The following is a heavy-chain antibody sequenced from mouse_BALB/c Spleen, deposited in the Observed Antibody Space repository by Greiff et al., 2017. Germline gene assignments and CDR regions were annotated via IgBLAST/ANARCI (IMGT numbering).Heavy chain of an antibody. CDR3: ARREVTGDYDVHYFDY. CDR1: GFSLSTSGMG. J-gene: IGHJ2*01. Sequence: QVQLKESGPGILQPSQTLSLTCSFSGFSLSTSGMGVSWIRQPSGKGLEWLAHIYWDDVKRYNPSLKSRLTISKDTSRNQVFLKITSVDTADTATYYCARREVTGDYDVHYFDYWGQGTTLTVSS. V-gene: IGHV8-12*01. D-gene: IGHD2-4*01. CDR2: IYWDDVK.